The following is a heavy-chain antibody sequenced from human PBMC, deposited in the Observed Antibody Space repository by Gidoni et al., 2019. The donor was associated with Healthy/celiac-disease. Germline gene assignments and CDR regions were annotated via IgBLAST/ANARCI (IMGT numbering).Heavy chain of an antibody. CDR1: GGSISSYY. CDR3: AREVAARPYFDY. J-gene: IGHJ4*02. CDR2: IYYSGST. D-gene: IGHD6-6*01. Sequence: QVQLQESGPGLVKPSETLSLTCTVPGGSISSYYWSWIRQPPGKGLEWIGYIYYSGSTNYNPSLKSRVTISVDTSKNQFSLKLSSVTAADTAVYYCAREVAARPYFDYWGQGTLVTVSS. V-gene: IGHV4-59*01.